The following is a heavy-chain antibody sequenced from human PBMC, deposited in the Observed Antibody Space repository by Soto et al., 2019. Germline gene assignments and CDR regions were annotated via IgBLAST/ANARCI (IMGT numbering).Heavy chain of an antibody. CDR2: INAGNGNT. Sequence: QVQLVQSGAEVKKPGASVKVSCKASGYTFTSYAMHWVRQAPGQRLEWMGWINAGNGNTKYSQKFQGRVTITRDTXASTAYMELSSLRSEDTAVYYCARVGAGIAAALPYWGQGTLVTVSS. CDR1: GYTFTSYA. CDR3: ARVGAGIAAALPY. V-gene: IGHV1-3*01. D-gene: IGHD6-13*01. J-gene: IGHJ4*02.